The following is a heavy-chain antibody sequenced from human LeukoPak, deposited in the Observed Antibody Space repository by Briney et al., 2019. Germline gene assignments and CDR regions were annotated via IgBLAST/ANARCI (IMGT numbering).Heavy chain of an antibody. V-gene: IGHV1-2*02. CDR2: MNPSNGDT. D-gene: IGHD3-22*01. J-gene: IGHJ5*02. CDR1: AYPFTDYY. CDR3: ARWEASPSRGWFSP. Sequence: GVSVKVSCKASAYPFTDYYVHWVRQAPGQGLIWMGWMNPSNGDTNYVQNFQGRVTMTRDTSRRTAYMELNSLRFDDTAVYYCARWEASPSRGWFSPWGQGTLVTVSS.